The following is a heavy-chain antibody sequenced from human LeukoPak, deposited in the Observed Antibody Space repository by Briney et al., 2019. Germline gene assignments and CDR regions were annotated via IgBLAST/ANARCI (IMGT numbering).Heavy chain of an antibody. CDR3: AKTASNWYLDS. V-gene: IGHV3-33*06. Sequence: GGSLRLSCVASGFTFSTYAMHWVRQAPGKGLEWVALIWLDGKNKYYGASVQGRFSISRDNTKNTLYLEMNSLRAEDTAVYYCAKTASNWYLDSWGQGTLVTVSS. CDR1: GFTFSTYA. CDR2: IWLDGKNK. J-gene: IGHJ4*02. D-gene: IGHD6-13*01.